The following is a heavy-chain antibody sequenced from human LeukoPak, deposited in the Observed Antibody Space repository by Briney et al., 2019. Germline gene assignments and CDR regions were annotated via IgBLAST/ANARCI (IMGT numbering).Heavy chain of an antibody. Sequence: SETLSLTCAVYGGSFSGYYWSWIRQPPGKGLEWIGEINHSGSTNYNPSLKSRVTISVDTSKNQFSLKLSSVTAADTAVYYCARIAARKYCYGSGSSQFDYWGQGTLVTVSS. CDR1: GGSFSGYY. CDR3: ARIAARKYCYGSGSSQFDY. CDR2: INHSGST. J-gene: IGHJ4*02. V-gene: IGHV4-34*01. D-gene: IGHD3-10*01.